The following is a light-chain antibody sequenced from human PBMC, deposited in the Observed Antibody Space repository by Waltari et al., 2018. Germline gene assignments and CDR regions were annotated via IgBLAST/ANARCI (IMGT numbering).Light chain of an antibody. J-gene: IGKJ2*01. Sequence: DIQLTQSPSFLSASVGDRLTITGRASKGISSYLAWYQQQPGEAPNLLILDASTLESGVPSRFSGSGSGTEFTLTISSLQPEDFATYYCHQSYSTPNTFGQGTKLEIK. CDR2: DAS. CDR1: KGISSY. V-gene: IGKV1-9*01. CDR3: HQSYSTPNT.